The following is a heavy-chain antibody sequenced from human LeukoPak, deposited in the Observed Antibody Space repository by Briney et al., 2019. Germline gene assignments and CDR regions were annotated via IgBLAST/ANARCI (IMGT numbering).Heavy chain of an antibody. CDR1: GGSFSGYY. Sequence: SETLSLTCAVYGGSFSGYYWSWIRQPPGKGLEWIGEINHSGSTNYNPSLKSRVTISLDTSKNQFSLKLSSVTAADTAVYYCARGGIRYFDYWGQGTLVTVSS. J-gene: IGHJ4*02. CDR3: ARGGIRYFDY. V-gene: IGHV4-34*01. D-gene: IGHD3-3*02. CDR2: INHSGST.